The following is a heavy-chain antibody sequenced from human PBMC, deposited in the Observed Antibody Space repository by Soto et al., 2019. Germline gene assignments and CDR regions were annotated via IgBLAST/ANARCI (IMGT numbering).Heavy chain of an antibody. CDR1: GGTFSSYT. Sequence: QVQLVQSGAEVKKPGSSVKVSCKASGGTFSSYTISWVRQAPGQGLEWMGRIIPILGIANYAQKFQGRVTIPADKSTSTAYMELSSLRSEDTAVYYCARNLDYDSSVGWGQGTLVTVSS. CDR3: ARNLDYDSSVG. V-gene: IGHV1-69*02. J-gene: IGHJ4*02. D-gene: IGHD3-22*01. CDR2: IIPILGIA.